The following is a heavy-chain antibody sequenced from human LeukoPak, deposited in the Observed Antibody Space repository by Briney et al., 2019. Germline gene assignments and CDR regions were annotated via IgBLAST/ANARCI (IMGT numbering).Heavy chain of an antibody. V-gene: IGHV3-30*02. D-gene: IGHD3-10*01. CDR1: GFMFSSYG. CDR3: AKDHLLWFGELFAPDFDY. J-gene: IGHJ4*02. CDR2: IRYDESNK. Sequence: GGSLRLSCAASGFMFSSYGMHWVRQAPGKGLEWLTFIRYDESNKYYADSVRGRFTISKDNSKNTLYLQMNSLRAEDTAVYYCAKDHLLWFGELFAPDFDYWGQGTLVTVSS.